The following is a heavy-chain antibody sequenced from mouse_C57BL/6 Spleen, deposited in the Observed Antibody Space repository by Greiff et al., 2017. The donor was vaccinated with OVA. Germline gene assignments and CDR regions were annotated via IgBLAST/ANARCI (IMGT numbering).Heavy chain of an antibody. V-gene: IGHV1-18*01. CDR3: ARRVYGSSLYWYFDV. CDR1: GYTFTDYN. Sequence: EVQLVESGPELVKPGASVKIPCKASGYTFTDYNMDWVKQSHGKSLEWIGDINPNNGGTIYNQKFKGKATLTVDKSSSTAYMELRSLTSEDTAVYYCARRVYGSSLYWYFDVWGTGTTVTVSS. CDR2: INPNNGGT. D-gene: IGHD1-1*01. J-gene: IGHJ1*03.